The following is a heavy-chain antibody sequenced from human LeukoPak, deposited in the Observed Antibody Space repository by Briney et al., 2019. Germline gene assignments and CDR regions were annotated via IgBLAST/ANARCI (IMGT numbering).Heavy chain of an antibody. CDR3: ARQHCSSTRCSSYYYYMDV. CDR1: GYSFTSYW. V-gene: IGHV5-51*01. Sequence: GESLKISCKGSGYSFTSYWIGWVRQMPGKGVEWVGIIYPGDSDTRYSPSFQGQVTISGDKSISTAYLQWSSLKASDTAMYYCARQHCSSTRCSSYYYYMDVWGKGTTVTVSS. CDR2: IYPGDSDT. J-gene: IGHJ6*03. D-gene: IGHD2-2*01.